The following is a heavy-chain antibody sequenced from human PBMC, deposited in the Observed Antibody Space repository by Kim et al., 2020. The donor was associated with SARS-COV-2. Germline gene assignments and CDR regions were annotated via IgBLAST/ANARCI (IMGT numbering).Heavy chain of an antibody. CDR1: GGTFSSYA. CDR2: IIPIFGTA. CDR3: ARVGGWFGEHHYGMDV. D-gene: IGHD3-10*01. J-gene: IGHJ6*02. V-gene: IGHV1-69*13. Sequence: SVKVSCKASGGTFSSYAISWVRQAPGQGLEWMGGIIPIFGTANYAQKFQGRVTITADESTSTAYMELSSLRSEDTAVYYCARVGGWFGEHHYGMDVWGQGTTVTVSS.